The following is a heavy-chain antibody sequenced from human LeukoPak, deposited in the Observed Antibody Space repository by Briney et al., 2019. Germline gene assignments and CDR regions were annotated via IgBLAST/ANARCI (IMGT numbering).Heavy chain of an antibody. CDR3: ARTDGGWFDP. V-gene: IGHV3-9*01. D-gene: IGHD1/OR15-1a*01. CDR2: ISWNSRSI. Sequence: GGSLRLSCAASGFTFDDYAMHWVRQVPGEGLEWVSGISWNSRSIGYADSVKGRFTISRDNAKDSLYLQMNSLRAEDTAVYYCARTDGGWFDPWGQGTLVTVSS. CDR1: GFTFDDYA. J-gene: IGHJ5*02.